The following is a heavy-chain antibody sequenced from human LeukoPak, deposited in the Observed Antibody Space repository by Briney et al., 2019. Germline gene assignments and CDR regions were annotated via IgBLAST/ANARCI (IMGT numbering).Heavy chain of an antibody. CDR1: GFTFSSYS. D-gene: IGHD3-16*01. V-gene: IGHV3-21*01. J-gene: IGHJ4*02. Sequence: GGSLRLSCAASGFTFSSYSMNWVRQAPGKGLEWISSISGSGDNTYYADSVKGRFTISRDNAKNSLYLQMNSLRAEDTAVYYCANSVTFGGALRGNWGQGTLVTVSS. CDR3: ANSVTFGGALRGN. CDR2: ISGSGDNT.